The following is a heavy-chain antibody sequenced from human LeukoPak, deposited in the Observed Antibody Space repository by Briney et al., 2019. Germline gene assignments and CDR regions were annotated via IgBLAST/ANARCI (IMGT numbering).Heavy chain of an antibody. CDR1: GYSITNAYY. D-gene: IGHD2-15*01. V-gene: IGHV4-38-2*02. J-gene: IGHJ4*02. CDR3: ARGFCSGGICGFDY. Sequence: SETLSLTCTVSGYSITNAYYWAWIRQPPGKGLEWIGSLHFSGNTCYNPSLKSRVTISVDASKNHFSLKLSSLTAADTAVYYCARGFCSGGICGFDYWGQGTLVTVSS. CDR2: LHFSGNT.